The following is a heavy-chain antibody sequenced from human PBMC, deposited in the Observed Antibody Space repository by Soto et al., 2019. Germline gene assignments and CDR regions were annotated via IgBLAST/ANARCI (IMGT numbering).Heavy chain of an antibody. V-gene: IGHV1-18*01. J-gene: IGHJ4*02. CDR1: GYTFTTYG. CDR3: ARRGSNKWDEDFDF. CDR2: VSPYDGDT. D-gene: IGHD2-15*01. Sequence: QVQLLQSGAEVKKPGASVKVSCQASGYTFTTYGISWVRLAPGQGLVWVGWVSPYDGDTRYAQNVQVRVTLTTDTSTSAAYMELRSLRSDDTALYYCARRGSNKWDEDFDFWGQGTLVTVSS.